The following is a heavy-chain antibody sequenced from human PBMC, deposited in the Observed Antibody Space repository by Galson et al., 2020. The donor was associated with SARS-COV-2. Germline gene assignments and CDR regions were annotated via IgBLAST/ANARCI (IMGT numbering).Heavy chain of an antibody. D-gene: IGHD3-10*01. CDR3: ARGRGNWFDP. V-gene: IGHV3-13*01. Sequence: GESLKISCAASGFTFSSYDMHWVRQATGKRLEWVSAIGTAGDTFYPDSVKGRFIISRENAKSSIYLQMNSLRAGDTAVYYCARGRGNWFDPWGQGTLVTVSS. CDR1: GFTFSSYD. J-gene: IGHJ5*02. CDR2: IGTAGDT.